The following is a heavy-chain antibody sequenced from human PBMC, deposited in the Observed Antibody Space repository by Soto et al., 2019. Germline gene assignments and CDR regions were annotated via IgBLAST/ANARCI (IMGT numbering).Heavy chain of an antibody. V-gene: IGHV3-23*01. J-gene: IGHJ6*02. CDR1: GFTFSSYA. CDR2: ISGSGGST. D-gene: IGHD5-18*01. Sequence: GGSLGLSCAASGFTFSSYAMSWVRQAPGKGLEWVSAISGSGGSTYYADSVKGRFTISRDNSKNTLYLQMNSLRAEDTAVYYCAKDIKGRTGAARGAYYYYYGMDVWGQGTTVTVSS. CDR3: AKDIKGRTGAARGAYYYYYGMDV.